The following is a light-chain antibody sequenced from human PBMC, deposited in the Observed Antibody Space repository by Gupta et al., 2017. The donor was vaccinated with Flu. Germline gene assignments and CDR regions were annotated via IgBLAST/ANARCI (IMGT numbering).Light chain of an antibody. J-gene: IGLJ3*02. CDR1: SSNLGNNY. CDR2: DNN. V-gene: IGLV1-51*01. CDR3: GTWDSSLSAWV. Sequence: HSVLTQPPSVSAAPGHKVTISCSGSSSNLGNNYVSWYQQLPGTAPKLLMYDNNKRPSGIPDRFSGSKSGTSATLGITGLQTGDEADYYCGTWDSSLSAWVFGGGTKLTVL.